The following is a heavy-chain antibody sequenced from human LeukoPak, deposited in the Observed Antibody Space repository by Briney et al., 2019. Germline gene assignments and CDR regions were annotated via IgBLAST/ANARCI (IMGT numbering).Heavy chain of an antibody. V-gene: IGHV4-4*02. CDR3: ARGDRPPRYDYVWGSYRLDAFDI. Sequence: SGTLSLTCAVSGGSISSSNWWSWVRQPPGKGLEWIGEIYHSGSTNYNPSLKSRVTMSVDTSKNQFSLKLSSVTAADTAVYYCARGDRPPRYDYVWGSYRLDAFDIWGQGTMVTVSS. J-gene: IGHJ3*02. CDR2: IYHSGST. D-gene: IGHD3-16*02. CDR1: GGSISSSNW.